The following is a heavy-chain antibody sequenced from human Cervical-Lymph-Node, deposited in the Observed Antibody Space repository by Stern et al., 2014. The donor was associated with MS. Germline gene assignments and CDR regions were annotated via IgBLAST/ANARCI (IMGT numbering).Heavy chain of an antibody. Sequence: VQLVQSGAEVKKPGSSVKVSCKASGRTFSRYAITWVRQAPGQGLEWMGGIIPIFNTPKYAQKFQGRVTISADESTSTGYMELSSLRSGDTAVYYCAGVSYDSSWYYYYYGMDVWGQGTTVTVSS. D-gene: IGHD6-13*01. CDR1: GRTFSRYA. CDR3: AGVSYDSSWYYYYYGMDV. V-gene: IGHV1-69*01. J-gene: IGHJ6*02. CDR2: IIPIFNTP.